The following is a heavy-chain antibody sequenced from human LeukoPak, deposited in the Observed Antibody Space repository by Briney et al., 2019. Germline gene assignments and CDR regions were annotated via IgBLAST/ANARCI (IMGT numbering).Heavy chain of an antibody. CDR1: GGSVSSSSYW. J-gene: IGHJ4*02. CDR2: VFYSGSA. Sequence: SETLPLTCTVSGGSVSSSSYWWVWIRQPPGKGLEWIASVFYSGSAYYNPSLESRVTKSVDTSKNQFSLKLSSVTAADTAVYYCARQYGLGRWYFDFWGQGTLVTVSS. V-gene: IGHV4-39*01. D-gene: IGHD3-10*01. CDR3: ARQYGLGRWYFDF.